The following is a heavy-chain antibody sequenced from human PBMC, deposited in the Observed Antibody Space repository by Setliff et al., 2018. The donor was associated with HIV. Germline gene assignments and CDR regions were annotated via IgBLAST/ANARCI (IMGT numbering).Heavy chain of an antibody. CDR1: EYTFTSRK. J-gene: IGHJ5*02. Sequence: ASEKVSCKASEYTFTSRKVHWVRQAPGQGLEWMGIITPRGGDANYEQKFQGRVTMTRDTSTSTVYMELSSLTYEDTAIYYCARDNVVWAKDLWGQGTLVTVSS. CDR2: ITPRGGDA. D-gene: IGHD2-8*01. CDR3: ARDNVVWAKDL. V-gene: IGHV1-46*01.